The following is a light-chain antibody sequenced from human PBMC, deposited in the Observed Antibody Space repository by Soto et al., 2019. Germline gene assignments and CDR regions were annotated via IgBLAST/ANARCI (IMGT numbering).Light chain of an antibody. CDR2: DAS. CDR1: QSISSW. V-gene: IGKV1-5*01. Sequence: DIQMTQSPSTLSASVGDRVTITCRASQSISSWLAWYQQKPGKAPKLLIYDASRLESGVPSRFSGSGSGTEFTLTISSLQPDDFATYYCQQYNSYSPWTFGQGTNVEIK. J-gene: IGKJ1*01. CDR3: QQYNSYSPWT.